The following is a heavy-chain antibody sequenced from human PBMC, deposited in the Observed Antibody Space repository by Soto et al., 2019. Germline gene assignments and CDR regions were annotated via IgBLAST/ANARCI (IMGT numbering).Heavy chain of an antibody. CDR2: SNSDGSST. CDR1: GFTFSRYW. CDR3: ARPRPYCGGACPDS. Sequence: EVQLVESGGGLVQPGGSLRRSCAASGFTFSRYWMHWVRQAPGKGLGWVSRSNSDGSSTSYADSVKGRFNIASDNAKNTLYLQMNSLRAEYTAVYYCARPRPYCGGACPDSWGQGTLVTVSS. V-gene: IGHV3-74*01. J-gene: IGHJ4*02. D-gene: IGHD2-21*02.